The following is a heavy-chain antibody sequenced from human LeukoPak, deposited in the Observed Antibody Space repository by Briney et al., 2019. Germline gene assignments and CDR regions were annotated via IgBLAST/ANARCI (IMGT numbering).Heavy chain of an antibody. CDR3: ASSLTYYDFWTRSLAYYMDV. CDR1: GGTFSSYA. J-gene: IGHJ6*03. D-gene: IGHD3-3*01. Sequence: SVKVSCKASGGTFSSYAISWVRQAPGQGLEWMVGIIPIFGTANYAQKFQGRVTITADESTSTAYMELSSLRSEDTAVYYCASSLTYYDFWTRSLAYYMDVWGKGTTVTVSS. V-gene: IGHV1-69*13. CDR2: IIPIFGTA.